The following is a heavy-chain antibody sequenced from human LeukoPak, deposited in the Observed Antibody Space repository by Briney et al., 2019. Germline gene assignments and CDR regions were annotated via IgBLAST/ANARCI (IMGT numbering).Heavy chain of an antibody. V-gene: IGHV3-7*03. J-gene: IGHJ4*02. D-gene: IGHD3-22*01. Sequence: GGSLRLSCAASGFALSSHWMTWVRQVPGRGPEWVANVNRDGSETYYLDSVKGRFTISKDNAKNSLYLQMSSLRSEDTAVYYCARFHPYDSSGYYGPDYWGQGTLVTVSS. CDR1: GFALSSHW. CDR2: VNRDGSET. CDR3: ARFHPYDSSGYYGPDY.